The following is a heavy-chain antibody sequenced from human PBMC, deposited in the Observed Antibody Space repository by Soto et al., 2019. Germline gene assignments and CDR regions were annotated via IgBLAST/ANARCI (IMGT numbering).Heavy chain of an antibody. J-gene: IGHJ6*02. V-gene: IGHV6-1*01. CDR2: TYYRSKWYN. CDR1: GDSVSSNSAA. D-gene: IGHD3-9*01. Sequence: PSQTLSLTCAISGDSVSSNSAAWNWIRQSPSRGLEWLGRTYYRSKWYNDYAVSVKSRITINPDTSKNQFSLKLSSVTAADTAVYYCARVLRYFDWLFRNYYYYGMDVWGQGTTVTVSS. CDR3: ARVLRYFDWLFRNYYYYGMDV.